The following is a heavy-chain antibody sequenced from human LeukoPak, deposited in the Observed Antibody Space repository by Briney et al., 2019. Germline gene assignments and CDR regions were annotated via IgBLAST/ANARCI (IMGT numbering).Heavy chain of an antibody. V-gene: IGHV3-23*01. CDR2: ITVSGDYT. Sequence: GGSLRLSCAASGVTFSTYAMRWGRQAPGKGLEWVSAITVSGDYTYYADSVKGRFTISRDNSKNTLYLQMNTLRAEDAAVYYCARVRDYYFDYWGQGTLVTISS. D-gene: IGHD2-21*02. J-gene: IGHJ4*02. CDR1: GVTFSTYA. CDR3: ARVRDYYFDY.